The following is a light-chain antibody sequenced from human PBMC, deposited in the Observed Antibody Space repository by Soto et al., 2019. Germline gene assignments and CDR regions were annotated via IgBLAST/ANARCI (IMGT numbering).Light chain of an antibody. CDR2: GAS. J-gene: IGKJ1*01. CDR3: QQYGSSPPT. Sequence: EIVLTQSPGILSLSPGERATLSCRASQSVNSYSLAWYQRKPGQPPRLLVWGASNRATDIPYRFSGSGSGTDVTLTIASLEPEDFAVYSCQQYGSSPPTFGQGTKVEVK. V-gene: IGKV3-20*01. CDR1: QSVNSYS.